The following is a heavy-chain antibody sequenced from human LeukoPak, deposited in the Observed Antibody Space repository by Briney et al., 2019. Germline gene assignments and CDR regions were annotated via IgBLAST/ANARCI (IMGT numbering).Heavy chain of an antibody. D-gene: IGHD3-10*01. CDR3: ASATSSGSYYYYYYMDV. Sequence: GGSLRLSCAASGFTFSHSAMSWVRQAPGKGLEWISTISGSGSDTNYADSVKGRFTISRDNAKNSLYLQMNSLRAEDTAVYYCASATSSGSYYYYYYMDVWGKGTTVTVSS. J-gene: IGHJ6*03. CDR2: ISGSGSDT. V-gene: IGHV3-11*06. CDR1: GFTFSHSA.